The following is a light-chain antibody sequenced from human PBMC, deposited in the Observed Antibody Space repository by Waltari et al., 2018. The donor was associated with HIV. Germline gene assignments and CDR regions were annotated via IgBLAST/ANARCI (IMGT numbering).Light chain of an antibody. Sequence: QSALTQPASVSGSPGQSITIPRTGASSDVGGYTYVSWYQPHPGKAPKLMLYDVSERPSGVSNRFSGSKSGNTASLTISGLQAEDEADYYCCSYAGSSTLLFGGGTKVTVL. V-gene: IGLV2-23*02. J-gene: IGLJ3*02. CDR1: SSDVGGYTY. CDR2: DVS. CDR3: CSYAGSSTLL.